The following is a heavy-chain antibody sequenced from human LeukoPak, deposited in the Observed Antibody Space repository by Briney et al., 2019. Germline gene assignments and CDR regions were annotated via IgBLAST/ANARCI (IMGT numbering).Heavy chain of an antibody. CDR1: GFTFSSYA. CDR2: IGGSGGST. Sequence: GGSLRLSCAASGFTFSSYAMSWVRQAPGKGLEWVSAIGGSGGSTYYADSVKGRFTISRDNSKNTLYLQMNSLRAEDTAVYYCAKDNYYDSSGYYSSFDYWGQGTLVTVSS. D-gene: IGHD3-22*01. V-gene: IGHV3-23*01. CDR3: AKDNYYDSSGYYSSFDY. J-gene: IGHJ4*02.